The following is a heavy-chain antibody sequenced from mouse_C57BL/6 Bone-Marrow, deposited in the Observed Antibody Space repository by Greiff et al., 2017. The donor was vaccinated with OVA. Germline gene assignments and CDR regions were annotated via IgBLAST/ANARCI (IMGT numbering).Heavy chain of an antibody. CDR3: ARHGTGTGAMDY. CDR2: INSDGGST. J-gene: IGHJ4*01. CDR1: EYEFPSYD. V-gene: IGHV5-2*01. D-gene: IGHD4-1*01. Sequence: EVKLMESGGGLVQPGESLKLSCESTEYEFPSYDMSWVRQTPEKGLELVAAINSDGGSTYYQDTMERRFIISRDNTKTTLYLQMSSLRSEDTALYYLARHGTGTGAMDYWGQGTSVTVSS.